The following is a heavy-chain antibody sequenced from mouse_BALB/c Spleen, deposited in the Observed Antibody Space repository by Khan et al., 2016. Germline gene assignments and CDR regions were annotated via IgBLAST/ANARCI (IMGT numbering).Heavy chain of an antibody. CDR2: ISSGSSTI. CDR1: GFTFSRFG. CDR3: ASAHY. V-gene: IGHV5-17*02. Sequence: EVELVESGGGLVQPGGSRKLACAVSGFTFSRFGMHWVRQAPEKGLEWVAYISSGSSTIYYADTLKGRFTISRDNPKNALFLQMTSLMSEDTAMYYCASAHYWGQGTTLTVSS. J-gene: IGHJ2*01.